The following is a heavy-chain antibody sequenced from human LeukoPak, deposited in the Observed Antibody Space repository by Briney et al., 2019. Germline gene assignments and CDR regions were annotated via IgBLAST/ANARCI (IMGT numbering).Heavy chain of an antibody. Sequence: ASVNVSCKASGYTFTSYYMHWVRQAPGQGLEWMGIISTSGGNTGYAQKFQGRIIMTRDTSTSTVYLDLSSLRSDDTAVYYCAKDRAQGGRYFDWLLEYYFDYWGQGTLVTVSS. CDR3: AKDRAQGGRYFDWLLEYYFDY. V-gene: IGHV1-46*01. CDR2: ISTSGGNT. CDR1: GYTFTSYY. D-gene: IGHD3-9*01. J-gene: IGHJ4*02.